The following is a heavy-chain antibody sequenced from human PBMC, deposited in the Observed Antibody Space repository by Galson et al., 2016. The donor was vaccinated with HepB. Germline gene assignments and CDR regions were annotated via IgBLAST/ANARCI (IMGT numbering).Heavy chain of an antibody. CDR3: ASGYNSGPAF. CDR1: GDSIRRSSYY. J-gene: IGHJ4*02. D-gene: IGHD3-22*01. CDR2: MYSSGAK. Sequence: SETLSLTCAVSGDSIRRSSYYWGWIRQPPGKGLEWIASMYSSGAKYYNPSLKGRVTMSVDTSKNQFSLELKSVTAADTAVYYCASGYNSGPAFWGQGILVTVSS. V-gene: IGHV4-39*01.